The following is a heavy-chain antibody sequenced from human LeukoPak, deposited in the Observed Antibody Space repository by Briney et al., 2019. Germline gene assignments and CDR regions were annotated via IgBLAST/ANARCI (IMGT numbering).Heavy chain of an antibody. CDR1: GYTFTGYY. Sequence: GASVKVSCKASGYTFTGYYMHRVRQAPGQGLEWMGWINPNSGGTNYAQKFQGRVTMTRDTSISTAYMELSRLRSDDTAVYYCAYIAAAGEVNFDYWGQGTLVTVSS. CDR2: INPNSGGT. D-gene: IGHD6-13*01. V-gene: IGHV1-2*02. J-gene: IGHJ4*02. CDR3: AYIAAAGEVNFDY.